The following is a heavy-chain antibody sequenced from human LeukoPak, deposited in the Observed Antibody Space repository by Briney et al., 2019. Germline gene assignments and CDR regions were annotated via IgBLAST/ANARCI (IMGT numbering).Heavy chain of an antibody. CDR1: GFTFIKSW. Sequence: GGSLRLSCAASGFTFIKSWMSWVRQAPGKGLEWISAISGSGGSTYYVDSVKGRFTISRDNSKNTLYLQMNSLRVEDTAVYYCAKLPVAGLYFDYWGQGTLVTVSS. CDR3: AKLPVAGLYFDY. CDR2: ISGSGGST. D-gene: IGHD6-19*01. V-gene: IGHV3-23*01. J-gene: IGHJ4*02.